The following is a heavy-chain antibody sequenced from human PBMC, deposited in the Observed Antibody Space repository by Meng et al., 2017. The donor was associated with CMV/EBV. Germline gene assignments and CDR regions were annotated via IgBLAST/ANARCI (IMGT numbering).Heavy chain of an antibody. CDR1: GFTFSSNS. V-gene: IGHV3-21*01. CDR2: ISSSSSYV. CDR3: ARELVVVVPAATPYYYYGMDV. Sequence: GGSLRPSCAASGFTFSSNSMNWVRQAPGKGLEWVSSISSSSSYVYYADSVKGRFTISRDNAKNSLYLQMSSLRAEDTAVYYCARELVVVVPAATPYYYYGMDVWGQGTTVTVSS. J-gene: IGHJ6*02. D-gene: IGHD2-2*01.